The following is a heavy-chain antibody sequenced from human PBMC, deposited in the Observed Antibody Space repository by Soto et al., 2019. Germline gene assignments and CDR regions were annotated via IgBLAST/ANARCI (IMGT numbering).Heavy chain of an antibody. J-gene: IGHJ5*02. D-gene: IGHD6-6*01. V-gene: IGHV3-30*18. CDR2: ISYDGSNK. CDR3: AEDRPWFDP. Sequence: QVQLVESGGGVVQPGRSLRLSCAASGFSFSSYGMHWVRQAPRKGLEWVAVISYDGSNKYYADSLKGRFTISRDNSKNTLYLQMNSLRAEDTAMYYCAEDRPWFDPWGQGTLVTVSS. CDR1: GFSFSSYG.